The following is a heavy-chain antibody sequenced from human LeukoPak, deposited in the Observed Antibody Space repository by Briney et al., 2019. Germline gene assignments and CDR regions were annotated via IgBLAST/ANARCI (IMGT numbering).Heavy chain of an antibody. Sequence: PGGSLRLSCAASGFTFSSYSMNWVRQAPGKGLAWVSYISSSSSTIYYADSVKGRFTISRDNAKNSLYLQMNSLRAEDTAVYYCARTSGAIGLSFDYWGQGTLVTVSS. CDR1: GFTFSSYS. CDR2: ISSSSSTI. D-gene: IGHD3-16*02. CDR3: ARTSGAIGLSFDY. J-gene: IGHJ4*02. V-gene: IGHV3-48*01.